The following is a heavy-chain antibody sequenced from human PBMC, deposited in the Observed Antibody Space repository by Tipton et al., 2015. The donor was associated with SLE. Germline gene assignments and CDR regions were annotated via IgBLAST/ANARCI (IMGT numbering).Heavy chain of an antibody. CDR3: ASGDDLPYYFEN. J-gene: IGHJ4*02. CDR1: GGSISSGSYY. CDR2: IYTSGST. D-gene: IGHD7-27*01. Sequence: TLSLTCTVSGGSISSGSYYWSWIRQPAGKGLEWIGHIYTSGSTNYNPSLKSRVTISVDTSKNQFSLNLSSVTAADTAVYYCASGDDLPYYFENWGQGTLVTVSS. V-gene: IGHV4-61*09.